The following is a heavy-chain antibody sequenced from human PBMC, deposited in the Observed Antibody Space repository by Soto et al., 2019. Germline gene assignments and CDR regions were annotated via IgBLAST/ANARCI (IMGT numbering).Heavy chain of an antibody. V-gene: IGHV5-51*01. CDR3: ARRHYDFWSGYARYGMDV. D-gene: IGHD3-3*01. J-gene: IGHJ6*02. CDR1: GYSFTSYW. Sequence: GESLKISCKGSGYSFTSYWIGWVRQMPGKGLEWMGIIYPGDSDTRYSPSFQGQVTISADKSISTAYLQWSSLKASDTAMYYCARRHYDFWSGYARYGMDVWGQGTTVTVSS. CDR2: IYPGDSDT.